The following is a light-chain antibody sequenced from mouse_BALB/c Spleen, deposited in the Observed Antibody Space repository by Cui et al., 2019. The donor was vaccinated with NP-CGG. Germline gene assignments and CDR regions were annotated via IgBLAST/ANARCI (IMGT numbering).Light chain of an antibody. Sequence: QAVVTQESALTTSPGETVTLTCRSNTGAVTTSNCANWVQEKPVHLFTGLIGGTNNRAPGVPARFSGSLIGDKAALTITGAQTEDEAIYFCALWYSNHWVFGGGTKLTVL. J-gene: IGLJ1*01. CDR1: TGAVTTSNC. CDR2: GTN. CDR3: ALWYSNHWV. V-gene: IGLV1*01.